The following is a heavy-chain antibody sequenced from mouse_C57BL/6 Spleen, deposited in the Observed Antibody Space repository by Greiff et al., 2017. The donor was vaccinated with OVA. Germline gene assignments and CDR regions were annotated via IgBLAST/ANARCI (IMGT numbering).Heavy chain of an antibody. CDR1: GYTFTSYW. CDR3: ASPADSNSFDY. Sequence: QVQLQQPGAELVKPGASVKLSCKASGYTFTSYWMQWVKQRPGQGLEWIGEIDPSDSYTNYNQKFKGKATLTVDTSSSTAYMQLSSLTSEDSAVYYSASPADSNSFDYWGPGTTLTVSS. D-gene: IGHD2-5*01. CDR2: IDPSDSYT. V-gene: IGHV1-50*01. J-gene: IGHJ2*01.